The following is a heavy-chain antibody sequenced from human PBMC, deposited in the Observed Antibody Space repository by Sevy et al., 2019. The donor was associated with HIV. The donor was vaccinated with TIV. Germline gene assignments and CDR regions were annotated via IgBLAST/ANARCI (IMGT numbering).Heavy chain of an antibody. Sequence: GGSLRLSCAASGFTFSNYAMNWVRQAPGKGLEWVSAISGSGGTTYYADSVKGRSTISRDNSKNTLYLQMSSLRAEDTDVYYCAKASTIAAAGGLFDCWGQGTLVTVSS. J-gene: IGHJ4*02. CDR2: ISGSGGTT. CDR3: AKASTIAAAGGLFDC. D-gene: IGHD6-13*01. CDR1: GFTFSNYA. V-gene: IGHV3-23*01.